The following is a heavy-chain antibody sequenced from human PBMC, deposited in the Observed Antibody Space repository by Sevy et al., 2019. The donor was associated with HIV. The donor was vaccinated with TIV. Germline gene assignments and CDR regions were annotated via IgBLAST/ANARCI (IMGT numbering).Heavy chain of an antibody. Sequence: SETLSLTCTVSGGSISIYYWSWIRQPPGKGLEWIGYIYYSGSTNYNPSLKSRVTMSVDTSKNQFSLKLRSVTAADTAVYYCARGNLVRGDLKYFQGWGQGALVTVPS. V-gene: IGHV4-59*13. CDR3: ARGNLVRGDLKYFQG. D-gene: IGHD3-10*01. CDR2: IYYSGST. J-gene: IGHJ1*01. CDR1: GGSISIYY.